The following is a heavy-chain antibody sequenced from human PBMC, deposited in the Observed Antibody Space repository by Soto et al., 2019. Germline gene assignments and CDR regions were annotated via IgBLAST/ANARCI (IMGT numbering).Heavy chain of an antibody. D-gene: IGHD3-22*01. CDR3: ASYDSSGYYYYYGMDV. J-gene: IGHJ6*02. CDR1: GYTFTSYG. V-gene: IGHV1-18*01. CDR2: ISAYNGNT. Sequence: ASVKVSCKASGYTFTSYGISWVRQAPGQGLEWMGWISAYNGNTNYAQKLQGRVTMTTYTSTSTAYMELRSLRSDDTAVYYCASYDSSGYYYYYGMDVWGQGTTVTVSS.